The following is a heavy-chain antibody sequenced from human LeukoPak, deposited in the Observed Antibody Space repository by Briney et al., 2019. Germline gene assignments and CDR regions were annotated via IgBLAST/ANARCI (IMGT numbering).Heavy chain of an antibody. D-gene: IGHD3-9*01. V-gene: IGHV3-20*04. CDR2: ISWIGSST. CDR3: ARVLRHFDWSPFDY. Sequence: GGSLRLSCAASGFTFDDYAMSWVRHGPGKGVEWVSGISWIGSSTVHADSAKGRFTISRDNARNSLYLQMNSLRAEDTAFYYCARVLRHFDWSPFDYWGQGSLVTVSS. CDR1: GFTFDDYA. J-gene: IGHJ4*02.